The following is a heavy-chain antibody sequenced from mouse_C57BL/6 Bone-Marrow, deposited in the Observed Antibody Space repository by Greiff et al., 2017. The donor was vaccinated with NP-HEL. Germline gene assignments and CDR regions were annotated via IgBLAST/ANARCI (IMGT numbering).Heavy chain of an antibody. CDR3: ASDSGYAFDY. V-gene: IGHV1-53*01. CDR2: INPNNGGT. Sequence: QVQLQQSGTELVKPGASVKLSCTASGYTFTSYWMHWLKQRPGQGLEWIGNINPNNGGTNDTAKFKTKATLTVDKSSSTAYMQLSSLTSEDAAVDDCASDSGYAFDYWGQGTTLTVSS. J-gene: IGHJ2*01. D-gene: IGHD3-2*02. CDR1: GYTFTSYW.